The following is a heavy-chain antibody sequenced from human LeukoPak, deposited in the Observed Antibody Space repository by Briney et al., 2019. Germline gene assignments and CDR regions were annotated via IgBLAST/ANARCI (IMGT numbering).Heavy chain of an antibody. Sequence: GSLRLSCAASGFTFSSYNMNWVRQAPGKGLEWVSSITSSSRYIYYADSVKGRFTISRDNAKNSLYLQMNSLRAEDTAIYFCASPSNSGSYYRFDYWGQGTLVTVSS. J-gene: IGHJ4*02. CDR1: GFTFSSYN. CDR2: ITSSSRYI. CDR3: ASPSNSGSYYRFDY. V-gene: IGHV3-21*01. D-gene: IGHD1-26*01.